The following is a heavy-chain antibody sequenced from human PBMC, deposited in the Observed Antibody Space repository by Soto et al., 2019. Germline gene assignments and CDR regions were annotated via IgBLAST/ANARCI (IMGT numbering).Heavy chain of an antibody. CDR2: IWYDGSNK. CDR1: GFTFSSYG. J-gene: IGHJ4*02. D-gene: IGHD3-22*01. CDR3: ARDGLKYDDSSGYYSRIYY. Sequence: PGGSLRLSCAASGFTFSSYGMHWVRQAPGKGLEWVAVIWYDGSNKYYADSVKGRFTISRDNSKNTLYLQMNSLRAEDTAVYYCARDGLKYDDSSGYYSRIYYWGQGTLVTVSS. V-gene: IGHV3-33*01.